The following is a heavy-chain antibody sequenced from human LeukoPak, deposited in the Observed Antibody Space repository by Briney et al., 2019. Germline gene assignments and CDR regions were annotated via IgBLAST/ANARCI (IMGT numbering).Heavy chain of an antibody. Sequence: SETLSLTCNVSGGSIGGHTFYWDWLRQPPGKGLEWIATIYYNGNTFYNPSLKSRVAISIDMSKSQFSLHLSSVTAADTAIYYCARLTALAGHRGAFDIWGPGTMVTVSS. CDR2: IYYNGNT. V-gene: IGHV4-39*01. D-gene: IGHD6-19*01. CDR1: GGSIGGHTFY. J-gene: IGHJ3*02. CDR3: ARLTALAGHRGAFDI.